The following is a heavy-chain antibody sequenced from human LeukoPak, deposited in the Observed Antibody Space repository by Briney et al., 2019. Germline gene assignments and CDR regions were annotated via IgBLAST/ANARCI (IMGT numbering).Heavy chain of an antibody. CDR1: GFNFDDYA. J-gene: IGHJ2*01. V-gene: IGHV3-9*01. D-gene: IGHD5-24*01. CDR2: INWKTGNG. CDR3: TRRAARWQFDL. Sequence: GRSLRLSCAVSGFNFDDYAMHWVRQAPGRGLEWVSGINWKTGNGIYADSVKGRFTIFRDSAKNSLYLQMSSLRAEDTALYYCTRRAARWQFDLWGRGTLLTVSS.